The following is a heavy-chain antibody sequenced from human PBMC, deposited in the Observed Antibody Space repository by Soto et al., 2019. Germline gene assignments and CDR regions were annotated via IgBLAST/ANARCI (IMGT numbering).Heavy chain of an antibody. CDR2: ISYDGSNK. CDR3: AKGVVVVTNYYYGMDV. V-gene: IGHV3-30*18. J-gene: IGHJ6*02. Sequence: PGGSLRLSCAASGFTFSSYGMHWVRQAPGKGLEWVAVISYDGSNKYYADSVKGRFTISRDNSKNTLYLQMNSLRAEDTAVYYCAKGVVVVTNYYYGMDVWGQGTTVTVSS. D-gene: IGHD2-15*01. CDR1: GFTFSSYG.